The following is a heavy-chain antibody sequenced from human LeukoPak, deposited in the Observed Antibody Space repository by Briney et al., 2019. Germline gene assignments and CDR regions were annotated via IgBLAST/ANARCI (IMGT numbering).Heavy chain of an antibody. CDR1: GGTFSSYA. D-gene: IGHD2-15*01. CDR2: IIPILGTA. V-gene: IGHV1-69*10. CDR3: ARTKVIVGWFDP. Sequence: SVKVSCKASGGTFSSYAISWVRQAPGQGLEWMGGIIPILGTANYAQKFQGRVTMTRDMSTSTVYMELSSLRSEDTAVYYCARTKVIVGWFDPWGQGTLVTVSS. J-gene: IGHJ5*02.